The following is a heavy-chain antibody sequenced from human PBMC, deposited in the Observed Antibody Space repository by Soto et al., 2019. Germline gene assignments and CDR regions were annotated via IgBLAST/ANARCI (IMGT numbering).Heavy chain of an antibody. CDR2: IKSKTDGGTT. CDR3: TTADYYDFWSGYYYFDY. Sequence: NPGGSLRLSCAASGFTFSNAWMSWVRQAPGKGLEWVGRIKSKTDGGTTDYAAPVKGRFTISRDDSKNTLYLQMNSLKTEDTAVYYCTTADYYDFWSGYYYFDYWGQGTLVTVSS. D-gene: IGHD3-3*01. J-gene: IGHJ4*02. V-gene: IGHV3-15*01. CDR1: GFTFSNAW.